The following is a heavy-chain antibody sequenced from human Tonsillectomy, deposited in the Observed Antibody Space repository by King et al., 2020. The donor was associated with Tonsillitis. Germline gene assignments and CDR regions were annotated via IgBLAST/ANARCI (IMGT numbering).Heavy chain of an antibody. J-gene: IGHJ6*02. Sequence: VQLVESGGDLVQPGGSLRVSCAASGFTFSNHAMSWVRQAPGKGLEWVSSLSASGGTTYYADSVKGRFTISRDNSENTLSFQMNSLRAEDTAVYYCARGSFGMDVWGRGTTVTVSS. CDR2: LSASGGTT. CDR1: GFTFSNHA. V-gene: IGHV3-23*04. CDR3: ARGSFGMDV.